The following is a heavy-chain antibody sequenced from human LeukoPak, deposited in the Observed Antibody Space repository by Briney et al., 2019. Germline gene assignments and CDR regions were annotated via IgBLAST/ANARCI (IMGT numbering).Heavy chain of an antibody. CDR1: GFSISSGHY. J-gene: IGHJ4*02. CDR3: ARIFIRNGYSSYFDC. CDR2: VYQSGTT. V-gene: IGHV4-38-2*02. D-gene: IGHD5-18*01. Sequence: PSETLSLTCTVSGFSISSGHYWGWVRQPPGAGLEWIGGVYQSGTTYYNPPLKSRVTTSVDMSKNQFSLRLRPVTAADTAVYYCARIFIRNGYSSYFDCWGQGTLVTVSS.